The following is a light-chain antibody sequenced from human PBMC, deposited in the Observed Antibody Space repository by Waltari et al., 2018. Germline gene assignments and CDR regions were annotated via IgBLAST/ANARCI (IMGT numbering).Light chain of an antibody. CDR1: SLRSYY. CDR3: NSRDSSGNHLV. Sequence: SSELTQDPAVSVALGQTVRITCQGDSLRSYYASWYQQKPGQAPVLVTYGKNNRPPRIPARFSGSSSGNTASLTITGAQAEDEADYYCNSRDSSGNHLVFGGGTKLTVL. V-gene: IGLV3-19*01. CDR2: GKN. J-gene: IGLJ2*01.